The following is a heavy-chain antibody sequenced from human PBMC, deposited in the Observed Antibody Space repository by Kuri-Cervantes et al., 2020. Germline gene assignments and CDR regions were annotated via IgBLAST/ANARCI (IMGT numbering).Heavy chain of an antibody. J-gene: IGHJ3*02. CDR1: GYTFTGYY. CDR3: ARLLRSTIVVVPATLPRAFDI. D-gene: IGHD2-2*01. CDR2: INPNNGGT. Sequence: ASVKVSCKASGYTFTGYYMNWVRQAPGQGLEWMGWINPNNGGTNYAKKFQGRATMTRDTSVSTAYMELSSLRSDDTAVYYCARLLRSTIVVVPATLPRAFDIWGQGTMVTVSS. V-gene: IGHV1-2*02.